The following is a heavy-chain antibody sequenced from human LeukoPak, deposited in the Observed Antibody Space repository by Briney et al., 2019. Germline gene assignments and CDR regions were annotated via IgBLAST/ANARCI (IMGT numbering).Heavy chain of an antibody. Sequence: GGSLRLSCAVSGFTVSSNDMSWDRQAPGKGLEWVALIYRSGSTYYADSVRGRFTISRDNSKNTLYLQVNSLRAEDTAVYYCARVHYYYMDVWGKGTTVTVSS. CDR1: GFTVSSND. CDR3: ARVHYYYMDV. J-gene: IGHJ6*03. CDR2: IYRSGST. V-gene: IGHV3-53*01.